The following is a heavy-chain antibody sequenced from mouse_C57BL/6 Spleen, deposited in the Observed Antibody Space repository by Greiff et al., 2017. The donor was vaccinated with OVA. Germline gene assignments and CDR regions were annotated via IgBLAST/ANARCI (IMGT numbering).Heavy chain of an antibody. CDR3: ARRLGYGNSYAMDY. CDR2: IWSGGST. D-gene: IGHD2-1*01. V-gene: IGHV2-2*01. J-gene: IGHJ4*01. CDR1: GFSLTSYG. Sequence: VQRVESGPGLVQPSQSLSITCTVSGFSLTSYGVHWVRQSPGKGLEWLGVIWSGGSTDYNAAFISRLSISKDNSKSQVFFKMNSLQADDTAIYYCARRLGYGNSYAMDYWGQGTSVTVSS.